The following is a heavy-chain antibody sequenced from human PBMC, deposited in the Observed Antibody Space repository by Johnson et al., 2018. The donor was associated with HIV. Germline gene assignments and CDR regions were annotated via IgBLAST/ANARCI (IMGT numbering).Heavy chain of an antibody. V-gene: IGHV3-23*04. J-gene: IGHJ3*02. D-gene: IGHD1-14*01. CDR3: TRAEWHDAFDI. CDR2: LSGTGDST. Sequence: VQLVESGGGLVQPGGSLRLSCAASGFTFSSYAMSWVRQAPGKGLEWVSALSGTGDSTYYADSVKGRFTISRDNSKNTLYLQMNSLKTEDTAVYYCTRAEWHDAFDIWGQGTMVNVSS. CDR1: GFTFSSYA.